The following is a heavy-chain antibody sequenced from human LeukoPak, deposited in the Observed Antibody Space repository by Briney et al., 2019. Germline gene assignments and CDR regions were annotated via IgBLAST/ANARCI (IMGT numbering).Heavy chain of an antibody. J-gene: IGHJ4*02. D-gene: IGHD1-26*01. CDR1: GFTYDDYG. CDR2: IDWNGGRT. Sequence: GGSLRLSCAASGFTYDDYGMSWVRQAPGKGLEWVSGIDWNGGRTGYADSVKGRFTISRDNAKNSLYLQINSLRAEDTALYYCAGVGLGPDYWGQGTLVTVSS. V-gene: IGHV3-20*04. CDR3: AGVGLGPDY.